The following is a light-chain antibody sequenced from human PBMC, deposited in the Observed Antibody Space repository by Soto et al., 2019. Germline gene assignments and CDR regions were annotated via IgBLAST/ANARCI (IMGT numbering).Light chain of an antibody. CDR1: QSVSSNY. V-gene: IGKV3-20*01. J-gene: IGKJ2*01. Sequence: EIVLMQSPGTLSLTPGERATLSCTASQSVSSNYLAWYQQKPGQAPRLLIYRASSRATGIPDRFSGSGSGTDFTLTISRLAPEDFGVYYCQQYGSSPYTFGQGTKLEIK. CDR2: RAS. CDR3: QQYGSSPYT.